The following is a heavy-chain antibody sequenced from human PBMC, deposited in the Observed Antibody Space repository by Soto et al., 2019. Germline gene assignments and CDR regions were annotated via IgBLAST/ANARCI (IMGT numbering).Heavy chain of an antibody. V-gene: IGHV1-2*04. CDR3: AREGGYCSGGSCTTANYGMDV. J-gene: IGHJ6*02. CDR2: INPNSGGT. D-gene: IGHD2-15*01. CDR1: GYTFTGYY. Sequence: QVQLVQSGAEVKKPGASVKVSCKASGYTFTGYYMHWVRQAPGQGLEWMGWINPNSGGTNYAQKFQGWVTMTRDTSIGTAYMELSRLRSDDTAVYYCAREGGYCSGGSCTTANYGMDVWGQGTTVTVSS.